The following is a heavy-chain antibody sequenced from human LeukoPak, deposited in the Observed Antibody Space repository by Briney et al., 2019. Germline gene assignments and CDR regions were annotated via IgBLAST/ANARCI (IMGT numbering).Heavy chain of an antibody. CDR1: GFTFSSYW. Sequence: GGSLRLSCAASGFTFSSYWMTWVRQAPGKGLKWVANIKQDGSEKYYVDSVNGRFTISRDNAKNSLYLQMNSLRAEDTAVYYCAREISSWYRSEGRFDPWGQGTLVTVSS. J-gene: IGHJ5*02. D-gene: IGHD6-13*01. V-gene: IGHV3-7*01. CDR3: AREISSWYRSEGRFDP. CDR2: IKQDGSEK.